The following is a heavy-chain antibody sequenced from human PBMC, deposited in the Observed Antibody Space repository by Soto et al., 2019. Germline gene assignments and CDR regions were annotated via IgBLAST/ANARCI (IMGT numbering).Heavy chain of an antibody. V-gene: IGHV1-69*02. J-gene: IGHJ4*02. D-gene: IGHD3-22*01. Sequence: SVKVSCKASGGTFSSYTISWVRQAPGQGLEWMGRIIPILGIANYAQKFQGRVTITADKSTSTAYMELSSLRSEDTAVYYCASSPDYYDRRGYPDWGQGTLVTVSS. CDR3: ASSPDYYDRRGYPD. CDR1: GGTFSSYT. CDR2: IIPILGIA.